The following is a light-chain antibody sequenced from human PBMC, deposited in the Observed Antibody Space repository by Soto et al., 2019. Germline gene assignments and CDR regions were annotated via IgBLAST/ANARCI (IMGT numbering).Light chain of an antibody. Sequence: ELGLTQSPGTLSLSPGERASLSSRASQSVSSSYLAWYQQKPGQAPRPLIYGASSRATGIPDRFSGSGSGTDFTLTISSLEPEDFAVYYCQQYCSSPYTFGHGTQLEIK. J-gene: IGKJ2*01. V-gene: IGKV3-20*01. CDR1: QSVSSSY. CDR2: GAS. CDR3: QQYCSSPYT.